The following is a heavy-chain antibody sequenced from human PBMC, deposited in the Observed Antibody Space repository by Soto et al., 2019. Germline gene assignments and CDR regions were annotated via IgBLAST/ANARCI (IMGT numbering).Heavy chain of an antibody. CDR2: IYYSGST. V-gene: IGHV4-59*01. CDR1: GGSISSYY. CDR3: ARLGYSYGAPSYYYYYMDV. Sequence: SETLSLTCTVSGGSISSYYWSWIRQPPGKGLEWIGYIYYSGSTNYNPSLKSRVTISVDTSKNQFSLKLSSVTAADTAVYYCARLGYSYGAPSYYYYYMDVWGKGTTVTVSS. J-gene: IGHJ6*03. D-gene: IGHD5-18*01.